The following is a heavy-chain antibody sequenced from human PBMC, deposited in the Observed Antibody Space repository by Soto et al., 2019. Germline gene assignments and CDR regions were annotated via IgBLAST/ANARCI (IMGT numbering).Heavy chain of an antibody. V-gene: IGHV1-69*02. D-gene: IGHD5-12*01. J-gene: IGHJ1*01. CDR3: ASGRDGYNRAESFQH. CDR2: IIPILGIA. Sequence: QVQLVQSGAEVKKPGSSVKVSCKASGGTFSSYTISWVRQAPGQGLEWMGRIIPILGIANYAQKFQGRVTIXXDXSXXTAYMEMSSLISEDTAVYYCASGRDGYNRAESFQHWGQGTLVTVSS. CDR1: GGTFSSYT.